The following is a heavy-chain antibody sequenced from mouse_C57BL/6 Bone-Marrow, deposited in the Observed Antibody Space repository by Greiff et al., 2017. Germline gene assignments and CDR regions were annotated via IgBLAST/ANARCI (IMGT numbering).Heavy chain of an antibody. CDR3: ARTDYYGSSLDY. D-gene: IGHD1-1*01. CDR2: INPGSGGT. CDR1: GYAFTNYL. Sequence: VQLKESGAELVRPGTSVKVSCKASGYAFTNYLIEWVKQRPGQGLEWIGVINPGSGGTNYNEKFKGKATLTADKSSSTAYMQLSSLTSEDSAVYFCARTDYYGSSLDYWGQGTTLTVSS. V-gene: IGHV1-54*01. J-gene: IGHJ2*01.